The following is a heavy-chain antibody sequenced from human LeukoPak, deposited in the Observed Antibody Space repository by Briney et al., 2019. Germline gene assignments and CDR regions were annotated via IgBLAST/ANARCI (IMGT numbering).Heavy chain of an antibody. D-gene: IGHD6-13*01. V-gene: IGHV1-18*01. CDR2: ISAYNGNT. CDR3: ARGSVAAAFSPADY. CDR1: GYTFTSCG. Sequence: ASVKVSCKASGYTFTSCGISWVREAPGQGLEWMGWISAYNGNTNYAQKLQGRVTMTTDTSTSTAYMELSSLRSDDTAVYYCARGSVAAAFSPADYWGQGTLVTVSS. J-gene: IGHJ4*02.